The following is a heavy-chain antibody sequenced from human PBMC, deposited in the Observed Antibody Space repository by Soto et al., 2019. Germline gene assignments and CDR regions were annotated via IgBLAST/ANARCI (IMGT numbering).Heavy chain of an antibody. V-gene: IGHV4-34*01. D-gene: IGHD3-10*01. CDR3: ARGLWFGEVRY. CDR1: GGSFSGYY. Sequence: LSLTCAVYGGSFSGYYWSWIRQPLGMGLELIREINHNGSTNYNPSLKSRVTISVDTSKNQFSLKLSSVTAADTAVYYCARGLWFGEVRYWGQGTLVTVSS. CDR2: INHNGST. J-gene: IGHJ4*02.